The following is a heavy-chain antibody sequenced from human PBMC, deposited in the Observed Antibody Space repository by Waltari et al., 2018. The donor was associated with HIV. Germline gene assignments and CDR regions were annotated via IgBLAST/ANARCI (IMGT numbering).Heavy chain of an antibody. D-gene: IGHD2-2*01. CDR1: GGSLTRKDFY. V-gene: IGHV4-39*01. J-gene: IGHJ4*02. CDR3: ARRGDGFNQHARLDH. Sequence: QLHLQESGPGLVQPSETLALTCTVSGGSLTRKDFYWAWIRQPPGKGLEWIGLMYNSGTTDYNPSLKSRVSMSRDTSKNRFSLRLHSVTAADTAIYYCARRGDGFNQHARLDHWGPGTLVTVSS. CDR2: MYNSGTT.